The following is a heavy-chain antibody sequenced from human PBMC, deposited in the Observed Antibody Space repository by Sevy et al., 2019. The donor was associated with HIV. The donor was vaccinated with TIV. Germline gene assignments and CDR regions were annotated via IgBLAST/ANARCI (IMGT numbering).Heavy chain of an antibody. J-gene: IGHJ3*02. Sequence: GGSLRLSCTASGFVFSSYAMHWVRQAPGKGLEWVAFIAYDGSNKNYADSVKGRFTVSRDNSKNTLYLQMNSLGAEDTAVYYCARPRFLEWLSSAAFDIWGQGTMVTVSS. CDR1: GFVFSSYA. CDR2: IAYDGSNK. CDR3: ARPRFLEWLSSAAFDI. V-gene: IGHV3-30*04. D-gene: IGHD3-3*01.